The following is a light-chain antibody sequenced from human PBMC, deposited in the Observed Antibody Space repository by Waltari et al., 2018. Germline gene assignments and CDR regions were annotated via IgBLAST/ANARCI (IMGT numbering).Light chain of an antibody. CDR1: TGAVTSGYY. Sequence: QTVVTQEPSLTVSPGGTVTLTCASSTGAVTSGYYPNWFQQKPGQAPRSLIYSISKKHSWPPARFSGSILGGKAALTLSGAQPEDEAEYYCLLYYGDAQLGVFGGGTKLTVL. CDR3: LLYYGDAQLGV. J-gene: IGLJ3*02. CDR2: SIS. V-gene: IGLV7-43*01.